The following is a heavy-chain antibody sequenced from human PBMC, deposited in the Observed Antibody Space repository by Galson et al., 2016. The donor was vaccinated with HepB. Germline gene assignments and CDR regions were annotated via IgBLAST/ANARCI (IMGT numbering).Heavy chain of an antibody. D-gene: IGHD6-19*01. CDR2: ITSSGSLT. Sequence: SLRLSCAASGLTFGSYTMTWIRQAPGKGLEWVSAITSSGSLTYYADSVKGRFSISRDNAKKSLYLQMNSLRAEDTAVYYCARDGSGWLFDSWGQGTLVTVSS. CDR3: ARDGSGWLFDS. J-gene: IGHJ4*02. V-gene: IGHV3-21*01. CDR1: GLTFGSYT.